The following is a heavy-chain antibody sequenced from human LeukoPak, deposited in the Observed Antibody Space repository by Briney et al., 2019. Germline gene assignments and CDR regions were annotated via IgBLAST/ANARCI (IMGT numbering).Heavy chain of an antibody. Sequence: PSETLSLTCTVSGYSISSGYYWGWIRQPPGKGLEWIGSIYHSGSTYYNPSLKSRVTISVDTSKNQFSLKLSSVTAADTAVYYCARDLLSVVVVTATPSYWGQGTLVTVSS. CDR2: IYHSGST. CDR3: ARDLLSVVVVTATPSY. V-gene: IGHV4-38-2*02. D-gene: IGHD2-21*02. J-gene: IGHJ4*02. CDR1: GYSISSGYY.